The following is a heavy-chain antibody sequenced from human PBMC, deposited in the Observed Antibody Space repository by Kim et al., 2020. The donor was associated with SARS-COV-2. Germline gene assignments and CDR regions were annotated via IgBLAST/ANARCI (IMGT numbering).Heavy chain of an antibody. CDR2: IYWDDDK. CDR3: VHFLYYDRSSNSVTRSVYSMDV. V-gene: IGHV2-5*02. D-gene: IGHD3-22*01. CDR1: GFSLSTSGVG. J-gene: IGHJ6*02. Sequence: SGPTLVNPAQTLTLTCTFSGFSLSTSGVGVGWIRQPPGKALEWLGIIYWDDDKRYSPSLKNRLTITKDTSKNQVVLTMTNMDPADTATYYCVHFLYYDRSSNSVTRSVYSMDVWGQGTTVTVS.